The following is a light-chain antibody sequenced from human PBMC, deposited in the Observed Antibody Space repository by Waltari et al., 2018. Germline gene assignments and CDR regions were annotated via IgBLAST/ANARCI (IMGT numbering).Light chain of an antibody. Sequence: SSELTQDPAVSVALGQTVRITCQGDSVRNSFASWYQQKPGLAPLLILYAKDNLPSQIPTRFAGSTTGNTASLTSAGTQGEDEADYFCSCRDSGGRLFGGGTKLTVL. CDR1: SVRNSF. J-gene: IGLJ3*02. CDR2: AKD. CDR3: SCRDSGGRL. V-gene: IGLV3-19*01.